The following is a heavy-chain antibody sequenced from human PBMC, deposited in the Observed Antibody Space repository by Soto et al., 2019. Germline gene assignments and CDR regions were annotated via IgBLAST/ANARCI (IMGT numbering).Heavy chain of an antibody. V-gene: IGHV1-2*02. J-gene: IGHJ3*01. CDR1: GYTFSDYY. CDR3: ARGPDHGAFDF. CDR2: INPKTGDT. Sequence: GASVKVSCKASGYTFSDYYIHCFRQAPGQGFEWMGLINPKTGDTKYAQKFQDRVTMTRDTSISTVNMEVSSLRSDDTAVYYCARGPDHGAFDFWGQGTMVTVSS. D-gene: IGHD2-15*01.